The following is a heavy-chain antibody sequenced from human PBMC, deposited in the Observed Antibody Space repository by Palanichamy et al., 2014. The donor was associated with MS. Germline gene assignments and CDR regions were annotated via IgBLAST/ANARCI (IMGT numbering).Heavy chain of an antibody. CDR2: ISYDGSNK. J-gene: IGHJ4*02. D-gene: IGHD3/OR15-3a*01. Sequence: QVQLVESGGGVVQPGRSLRLSCAASGFIFSSYGMHWVRQAPGKGLEWVAVISYDGSNKYYADSVKGRFTISRDNSKNTLYLQMNSLRTEDTAVYYCAKDQSIVGDWYYFDDWGQGTLVTVSS. CDR3: AKDQSIVGDWYYFDD. V-gene: IGHV3-30*18. CDR1: GFIFSSYG.